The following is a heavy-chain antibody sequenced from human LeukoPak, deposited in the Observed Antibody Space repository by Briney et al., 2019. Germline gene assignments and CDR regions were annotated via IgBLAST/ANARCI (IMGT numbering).Heavy chain of an antibody. D-gene: IGHD6-19*01. Sequence: SQTLSLTCAISGGSVSSNSAAWNWIRQSPSRGLEWLGRTYYRSKWYNDYAVSVKSRITINPDTSKNQFSLQLNSVTPEDTAVYYCARELVAVAFGGPASSKYNWFDPWGQGTLVTVSS. CDR3: ARELVAVAFGGPASSKYNWFDP. CDR2: TYYRSKWYN. CDR1: GGSVSSNSAA. V-gene: IGHV6-1*01. J-gene: IGHJ5*02.